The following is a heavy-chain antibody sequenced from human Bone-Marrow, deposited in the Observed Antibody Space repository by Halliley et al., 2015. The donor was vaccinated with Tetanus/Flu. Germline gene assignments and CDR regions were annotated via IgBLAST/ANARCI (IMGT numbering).Heavy chain of an antibody. D-gene: IGHD1-26*01. CDR3: ATGQGGGYSGLDP. Sequence: QLVQSGAEVKKPGASVRGSCKGSGSTLTELSIHWVRQAPGKGLEWMGYFDPQDGEAIHAQKFQGRVTMTEETSTDTAYLGVSSLRSEDTAVYYCATGQGGGYSGLDPWGQGALVTVSS. V-gene: IGHV1-24*01. CDR1: GSTLTELS. CDR2: FDPQDGEA. J-gene: IGHJ5*01.